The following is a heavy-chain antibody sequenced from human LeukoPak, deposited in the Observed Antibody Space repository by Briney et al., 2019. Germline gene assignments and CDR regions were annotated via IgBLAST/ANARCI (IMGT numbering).Heavy chain of an antibody. D-gene: IGHD3-3*01. J-gene: IGHJ4*02. CDR1: GYTFTGYY. CDR2: INPNSGGT. Sequence: ASVKVSCKASGYTFTGYYMHWVRQAPGQGLEWMGWINPNSGGTNYAQKFQGRVTMTRDTSISTAYMELSRLRSDDTAVYYCARVSYDFWSGYDPYFDYWGQGTLVTVSS. CDR3: ARVSYDFWSGYDPYFDY. V-gene: IGHV1-2*02.